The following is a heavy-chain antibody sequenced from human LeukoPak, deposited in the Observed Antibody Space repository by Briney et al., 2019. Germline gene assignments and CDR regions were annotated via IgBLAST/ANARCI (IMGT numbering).Heavy chain of an antibody. D-gene: IGHD5-12*01. V-gene: IGHV1-18*01. CDR3: ARDAGGGYENYYYYGMDV. J-gene: IGHJ6*02. CDR1: GYTFTSYS. CDR2: ISPYR. Sequence: ASVKVSCKASGYTFTSYSISWVRQAPGQGLEWMGWISPYRNYAQKLQGRVTLTTDTSTSTAYMELRSLRSDDTAVYYCARDAGGGYENYYYYGMDVWGQGTTVTVSS.